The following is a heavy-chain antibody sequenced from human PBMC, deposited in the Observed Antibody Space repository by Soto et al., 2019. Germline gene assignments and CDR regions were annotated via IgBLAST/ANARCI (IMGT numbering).Heavy chain of an antibody. CDR2: ISYNGRNK. J-gene: IGHJ4*02. Sequence: QVQLVESRGDVVQPGRSLRLSCAASGFTFSFYAMHWVRQAPGKGLGWVAVISYNGRNKHYVDSVKGRFTISRDNSQDTLYLQMDSLRPDDTAVYYCARQAKIGDRSQFYFDSWGQGTLVTVSS. CDR3: ARQAKIGDRSQFYFDS. CDR1: GFTFSFYA. V-gene: IGHV3-30*04. D-gene: IGHD3-16*01.